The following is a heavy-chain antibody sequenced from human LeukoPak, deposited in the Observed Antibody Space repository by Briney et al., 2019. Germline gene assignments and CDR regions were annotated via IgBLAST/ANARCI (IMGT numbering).Heavy chain of an antibody. CDR3: TKGYYTFWSGYDS. CDR1: GFAFDEYS. D-gene: IGHD3-3*01. CDR2: ITWDSGGT. V-gene: IGHV3-43*01. Sequence: GGSLRLSCAASGFAFDEYSMHWVRQPPGKGLEWVSLITWDSGGTYYADSVKGRFTISRDNNKSSLYLQMHSLRTEDTAFYYCTKGYYTFWSGYDSWGRGTLVTVSS. J-gene: IGHJ4*02.